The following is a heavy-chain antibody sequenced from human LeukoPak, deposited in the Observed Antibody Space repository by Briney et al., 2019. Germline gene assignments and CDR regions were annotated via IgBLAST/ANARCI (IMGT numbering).Heavy chain of an antibody. CDR2: IYSGGNT. CDR3: AKDSRSSFSSSNYYYMDV. J-gene: IGHJ6*03. V-gene: IGHV3-66*02. CDR1: GFTVSSNY. Sequence: GGSLRLSCAASGFTVSSNYMNWVRQAPGKGLEWVSVIYSGGNTYYADSVKGRFTISRDNSKNTLYLQMNSLRAEDTAVYYCAKDSRSSFSSSNYYYMDVWGKGTTVTVSS. D-gene: IGHD6-6*01.